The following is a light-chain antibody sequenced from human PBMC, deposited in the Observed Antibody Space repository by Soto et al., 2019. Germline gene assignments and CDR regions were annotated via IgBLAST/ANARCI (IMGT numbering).Light chain of an antibody. CDR3: QQTYSATHT. CDR1: QSISTY. J-gene: IGKJ2*01. CDR2: AAS. V-gene: IGKV1-39*01. Sequence: IQLTQSPSSLSASVGDRVTITCRASQSISTYLNWYQQKSGNAPKXLISAASTLQSGVPSRFSGSDSGTDGTITISSLKKDDGATYYCQQTYSATHTFCQGTKVDIK.